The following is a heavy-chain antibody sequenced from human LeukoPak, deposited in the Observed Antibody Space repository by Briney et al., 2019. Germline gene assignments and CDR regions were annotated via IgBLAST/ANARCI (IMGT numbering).Heavy chain of an antibody. V-gene: IGHV4-31*03. CDR3: ARHDSSGQFDY. Sequence: SETLSLTCTVSGGSISSGGHFWSWLRQHPGKGLEWIGYIYYSGSTYYNPSLKSRVTISLDTSNNQFSLKLSSVTAADTAVYYCARHDSSGQFDYWGQGTLVTVSS. D-gene: IGHD3-22*01. J-gene: IGHJ4*02. CDR1: GGSISSGGHF. CDR2: IYYSGST.